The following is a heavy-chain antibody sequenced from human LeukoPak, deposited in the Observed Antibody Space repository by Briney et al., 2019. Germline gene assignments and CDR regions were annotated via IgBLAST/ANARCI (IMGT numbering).Heavy chain of an antibody. CDR3: ARQKEYYYDSKRVGDY. D-gene: IGHD3-22*01. V-gene: IGHV3-11*04. Sequence: PGGSLRLSCAASGFTFSSYAMSWIRQAPGKGLEWVSYITNSGSTIYYADSVKGRFTISRDNAKNSLYLQMNSLRAEDTAVYYCARQKEYYYDSKRVGDYWGQGTLVTVSS. CDR2: ITNSGSTI. CDR1: GFTFSSYA. J-gene: IGHJ4*02.